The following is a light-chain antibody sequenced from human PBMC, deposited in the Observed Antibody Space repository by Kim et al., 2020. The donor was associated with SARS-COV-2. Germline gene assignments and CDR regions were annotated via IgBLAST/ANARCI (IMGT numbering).Light chain of an antibody. V-gene: IGKV1-39*01. CDR1: QSIGMD. CDR2: GAS. Sequence: ASVGDRVTITCRASQSIGMDLNWFQQKPGKAPRLLIFGASSLQSGVPSRFSGSGSGTDFTLTISSLQPEDFATYYCQQSDISFQYIFGQGTKLEI. CDR3: QQSDISFQYI. J-gene: IGKJ2*01.